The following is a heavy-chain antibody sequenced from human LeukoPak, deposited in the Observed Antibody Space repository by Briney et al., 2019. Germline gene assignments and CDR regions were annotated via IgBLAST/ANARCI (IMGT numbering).Heavy chain of an antibody. V-gene: IGHV1-2*04. Sequence: GASVKVSCKASGYSFTNYGISWVRQAPGQGLEWMGWINPNSGGTNYAQKFQGWVTMTRDTSISTAYMELSRLRSDDTAVYYCARSNYYDSSGYYSGYHYYYYGMDVWGQGTTVTVSS. CDR1: GYSFTNYG. CDR3: ARSNYYDSSGYYSGYHYYYYGMDV. D-gene: IGHD3-22*01. CDR2: INPNSGGT. J-gene: IGHJ6*02.